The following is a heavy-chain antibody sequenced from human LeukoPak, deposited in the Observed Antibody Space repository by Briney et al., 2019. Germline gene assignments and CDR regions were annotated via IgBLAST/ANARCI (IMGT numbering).Heavy chain of an antibody. Sequence: SQTLSLTCTVSGGSISSGGYYWSWIRQHPGKGLEWIGYIYYSGSTYYNPSLKSRVTISVDTSKNQFSLKLTSVTAVDTAVYFCARVVVPGAVRDYYYYHMDVWGKGTTVTVSS. CDR1: GGSISSGGYY. CDR2: IYYSGST. J-gene: IGHJ6*03. CDR3: ARVVVPGAVRDYYYYHMDV. V-gene: IGHV4-31*03. D-gene: IGHD2-2*02.